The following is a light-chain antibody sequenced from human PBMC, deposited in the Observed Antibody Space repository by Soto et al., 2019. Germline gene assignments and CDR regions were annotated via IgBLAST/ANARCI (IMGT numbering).Light chain of an antibody. Sequence: DIQMTQSPSTLSASVGDRVTITCRASQSISNWLAWYQQKPGKAPELVIYKTSSLESGVPSRFSGSGSGTEFTLTISSLQPDDFATYYCQQYNSYPWTFGQGTKVEIE. CDR2: KTS. CDR1: QSISNW. V-gene: IGKV1-5*03. J-gene: IGKJ1*01. CDR3: QQYNSYPWT.